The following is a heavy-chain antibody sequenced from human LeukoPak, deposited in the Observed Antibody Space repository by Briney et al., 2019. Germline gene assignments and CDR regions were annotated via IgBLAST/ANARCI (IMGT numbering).Heavy chain of an antibody. CDR1: GFTFGDYA. D-gene: IGHD3-3*01. Sequence: GSLRLSCTASGFTFGDYAMSWVRQAPGKGLEWVGFIRSKAYGGTTEYAASVKGRFTISRDDSKSIAYLQMNSLKTEDTAVYYCTSHPLRFLSDSDVWGKGTTVTVSS. CDR3: TSHPLRFLSDSDV. J-gene: IGHJ6*04. V-gene: IGHV3-49*04. CDR2: IRSKAYGGTT.